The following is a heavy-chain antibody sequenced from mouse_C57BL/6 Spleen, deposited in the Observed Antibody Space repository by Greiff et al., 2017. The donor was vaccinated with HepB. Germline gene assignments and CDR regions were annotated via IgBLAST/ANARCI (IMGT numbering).Heavy chain of an antibody. D-gene: IGHD1-1*01. CDR2: IYPRSGNT. Sequence: QVHVKQSGAELARPGASVKLSCKASGYTFTSYGISWVKQRTGQGLEWIGEIYPRSGNTYYNEKFKGKATLTADKSSSTAYMELRSLTSEDSAVYFCARDHGSSYDYYCDYRGQGTTLTGSS. CDR3: ARDHGSSYDYYCDY. V-gene: IGHV1-81*01. J-gene: IGHJ2*01. CDR1: GYTFTSYG.